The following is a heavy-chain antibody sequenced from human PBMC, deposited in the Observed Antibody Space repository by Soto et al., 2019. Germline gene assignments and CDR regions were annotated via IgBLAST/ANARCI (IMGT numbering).Heavy chain of an antibody. V-gene: IGHV3-7*01. CDR3: ARARIVVVVAATRFDI. Sequence: GESLKISCAASGFTFSSYWMSWVRQAPGKGLEWVANIKQDGSEKYYADSVKGRFTISRDNAKNSLYLQMNSLRAEDTAVYYCARARIVVVVAATRFDIWGQGTMVTVSS. J-gene: IGHJ3*02. CDR1: GFTFSSYW. CDR2: IKQDGSEK. D-gene: IGHD2-15*01.